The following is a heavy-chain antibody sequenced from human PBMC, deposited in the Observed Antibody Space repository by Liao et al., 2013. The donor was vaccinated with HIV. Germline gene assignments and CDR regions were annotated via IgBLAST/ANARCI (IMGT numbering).Heavy chain of an antibody. CDR3: ARADWDWYFEL. CDR2: LSASGST. D-gene: IGHD3/OR15-3a*01. V-gene: IGHV4-4*07. Sequence: QLQLQESGPGLVKPSETLSLTCTVSGGSISSYYWSWIRQPAGKGLEWIGRLSASGSTNYNPSLKSRVTMSADTSRTQFSLNLRYVTAADTAVYYCARADWDWYFELWGRGTLVTVSS. CDR1: GGSISSYY. J-gene: IGHJ2*01.